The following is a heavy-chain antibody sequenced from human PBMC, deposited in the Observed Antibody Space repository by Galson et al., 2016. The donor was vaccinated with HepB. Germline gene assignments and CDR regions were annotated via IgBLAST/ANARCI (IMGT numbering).Heavy chain of an antibody. D-gene: IGHD2-2*01. CDR2: ISAYNGNT. CDR3: ARDPAPAAPRNWFDP. Sequence: SVKVSCKASGYTFTSYGINWVRQAPGHGLEWMGWISAYNGNTNYAQNFKGRVTMTTDTSTFTAYMELRSHRSDDTAVYYCARDPAPAAPRNWFDPWGQGTLVTVSS. J-gene: IGHJ5*02. CDR1: GYTFTSYG. V-gene: IGHV1-18*01.